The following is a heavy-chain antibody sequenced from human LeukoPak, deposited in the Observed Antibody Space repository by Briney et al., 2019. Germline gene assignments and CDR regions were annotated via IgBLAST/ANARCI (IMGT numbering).Heavy chain of an antibody. CDR3: ARRTDY. V-gene: IGHV4-4*07. J-gene: IGHJ4*02. CDR1: GGSMNNYY. D-gene: IGHD1-14*01. CDR2: IYSSGST. Sequence: SETLSLTCTVSGGSMNNYYWNWIRQPAGKGLEWIGHIYSSGSTNYNPSLKIRVTMSIDTSKNQFFLKLSSVTAADTAVYYCARRTDYWGQGTLVTVSS.